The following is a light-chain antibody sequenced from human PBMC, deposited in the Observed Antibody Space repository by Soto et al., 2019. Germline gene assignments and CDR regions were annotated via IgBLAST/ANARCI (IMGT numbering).Light chain of an antibody. CDR1: QSINVY. J-gene: IGKJ1*01. Sequence: DIQMTQSPPSLSASVGDRVTITCRASQSINVYLSWYQQKPGKAPNLLISAVSTLQSGVPSRFSGSGSGTDFTLTISSLQPEDFGAYYCQQSYSAVRTFGLGTKVEIK. V-gene: IGKV1-39*01. CDR3: QQSYSAVRT. CDR2: AVS.